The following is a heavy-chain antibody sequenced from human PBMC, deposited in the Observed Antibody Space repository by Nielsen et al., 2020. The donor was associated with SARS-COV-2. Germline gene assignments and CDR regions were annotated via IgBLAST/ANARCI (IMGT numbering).Heavy chain of an antibody. Sequence: SETLSLTCTVSGGSISSGGYYWSWIRQPAGKGLEWIGRIFTSGSTNYNPSLKSRVTMSVDTSKNQFSLKLSSVTAADTAVYYCARGNSSPNWFDSWGQGTLVTVSS. CDR1: GGSISSGGYY. CDR3: ARGNSSPNWFDS. CDR2: IFTSGST. D-gene: IGHD6-19*01. V-gene: IGHV4-61*02. J-gene: IGHJ5*01.